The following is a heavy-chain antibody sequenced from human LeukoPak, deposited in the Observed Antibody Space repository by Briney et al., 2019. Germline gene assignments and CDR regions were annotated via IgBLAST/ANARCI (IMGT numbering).Heavy chain of an antibody. J-gene: IGHJ6*02. V-gene: IGHV3-73*01. CDR3: ASGPKPTVYDFRSGYYHYYYAMDV. D-gene: IGHD3-3*01. CDR1: GFTFSGSA. CDR2: IRSRANSYTT. Sequence: GGSLRLSCAASGFTFSGSAMHWVRQAHGKGLEWLGRIRSRANSYTTVYAAQVQGRFIISRDDSMNIAYLQMNSPTVEDTAVYYCASGPKPTVYDFRSGYYHYYYAMDVWGQGTTVTVSS.